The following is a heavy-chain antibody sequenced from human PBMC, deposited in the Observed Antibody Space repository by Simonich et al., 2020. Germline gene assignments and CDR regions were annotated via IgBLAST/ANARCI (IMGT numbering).Heavy chain of an antibody. CDR2: INPNSGGT. CDR1: GYTFTGYY. D-gene: IGHD2-21*01. Sequence: QVQLVQSGAEVNKPGASVKVSCKASGYTFTGYYMHWVRQAPGQGLEWMGWINPNSGGTNYAQKVQGRVTMTRDTSISTAYMELSRLRSDDTAVYYCARNGLVGILKAFDIWGQGTMVTVSS. CDR3: ARNGLVGILKAFDI. J-gene: IGHJ3*02. V-gene: IGHV1-2*02.